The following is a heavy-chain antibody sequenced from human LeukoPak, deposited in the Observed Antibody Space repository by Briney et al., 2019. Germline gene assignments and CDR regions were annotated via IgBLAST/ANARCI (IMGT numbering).Heavy chain of an antibody. V-gene: IGHV3-74*01. CDR2: ISGDGSVT. J-gene: IGHJ4*01. CDR3: ARYSSSTGGASYYLDY. CDR1: GFTLRNYW. D-gene: IGHD6-6*01. Sequence: GGSLRLSCTASGFTLRNYWMHWVRQFPGKRRVWVSRISGDGSVTNYADSLQGRFTISRDNAKNTLYLQIDSLRSEDTAVYYCARYSSSTGGASYYLDYWGHGTLVTVSS.